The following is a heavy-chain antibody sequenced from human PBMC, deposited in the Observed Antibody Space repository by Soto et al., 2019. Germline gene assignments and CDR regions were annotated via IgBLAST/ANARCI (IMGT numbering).Heavy chain of an antibody. D-gene: IGHD1-20*01. CDR2: ISAYNGNT. Sequence: ASVKVSCTASGYTFTSYGISWVRQAPGQGLEWMGWISAYNGNTNYAQKLQGRVTMTTDTSTSTAYMELRSLRSDDTAVYYCARDEITGTTGWFDPWGQGALVTVSS. CDR3: ARDEITGTTGWFDP. J-gene: IGHJ5*02. V-gene: IGHV1-18*01. CDR1: GYTFTSYG.